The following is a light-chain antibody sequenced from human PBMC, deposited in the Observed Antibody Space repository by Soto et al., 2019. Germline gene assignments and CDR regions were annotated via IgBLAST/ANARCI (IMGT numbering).Light chain of an antibody. Sequence: EIVLTQSPGTLSLSPGDRATLPCSASQTVGSNFLAWYQQRPAQAPRLLIHGASTRATGITDRFSGSVSGTDFTLIISGLEPEDFAVYYCQQYGTSPATFGQGTKVDIK. CDR2: GAS. CDR3: QQYGTSPAT. CDR1: QTVGSNF. J-gene: IGKJ1*01. V-gene: IGKV3-20*01.